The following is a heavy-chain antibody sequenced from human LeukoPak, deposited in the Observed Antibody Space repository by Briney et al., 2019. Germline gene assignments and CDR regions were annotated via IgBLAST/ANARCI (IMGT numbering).Heavy chain of an antibody. CDR2: IIPILGIA. CDR1: GGTFSSYA. V-gene: IGHV1-69*04. Sequence: SVKVSCKASGGTFSSYAISWVRQAPGQGLEWMGRIIPILGIANYAQKFQGRVTITADKSTSTAYMELSSLRSEDTAVYYCARDLVYSYGYFDYWGQGTLVTVSS. D-gene: IGHD5-18*01. J-gene: IGHJ4*02. CDR3: ARDLVYSYGYFDY.